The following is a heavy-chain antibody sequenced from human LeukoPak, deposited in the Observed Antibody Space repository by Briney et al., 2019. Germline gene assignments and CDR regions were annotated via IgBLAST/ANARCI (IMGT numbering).Heavy chain of an antibody. D-gene: IGHD3-22*01. Sequence: PSETLSLTCTVSGGSISSYYWSWVRQPPGKGLEWISYIYTGGRTNYNPSLKTRATISVDTSKNQFSLKLTSATAADTAVYFCASQNSDYYQGRFDSWGQGTLVTVSS. V-gene: IGHV4-4*08. CDR3: ASQNSDYYQGRFDS. J-gene: IGHJ4*02. CDR2: IYTGGRT. CDR1: GGSISSYY.